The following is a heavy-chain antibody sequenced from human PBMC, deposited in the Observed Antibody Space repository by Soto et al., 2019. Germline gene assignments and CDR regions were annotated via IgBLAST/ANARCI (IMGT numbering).Heavy chain of an antibody. Sequence: GGSLRLSCAASGFTFSSYGMHWVRQAPGKGLEWVAVISYDGSNKYYADSVKGRFTISRDNSKNTLYLQMNSLRAEDTAVYYCAKDVMDHNYYYYGMDVWGQGTTVTVSS. CDR3: AKDVMDHNYYYYGMDV. V-gene: IGHV3-30*18. CDR2: ISYDGSNK. J-gene: IGHJ6*02. CDR1: GFTFSSYG. D-gene: IGHD3-16*01.